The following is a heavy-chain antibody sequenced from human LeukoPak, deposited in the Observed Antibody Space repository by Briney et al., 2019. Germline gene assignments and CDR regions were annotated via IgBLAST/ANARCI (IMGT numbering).Heavy chain of an antibody. D-gene: IGHD3-22*01. Sequence: GGSLRLSCAASGFIFSNCAMNWVRQAPGKGLEWVSAISDSGRDTLYADSVKGRFTISRDNSKDTLHLQMNSLRAEDTAVYYCARGRGIYYDSSGYYYGGDFVDFDYWGQGTLVTVSS. J-gene: IGHJ4*02. V-gene: IGHV3-23*01. CDR3: ARGRGIYYDSSGYYYGGDFVDFDY. CDR1: GFIFSNCA. CDR2: ISDSGRDT.